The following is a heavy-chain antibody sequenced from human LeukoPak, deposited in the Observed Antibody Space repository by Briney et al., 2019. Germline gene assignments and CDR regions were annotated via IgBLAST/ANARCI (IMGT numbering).Heavy chain of an antibody. CDR1: GGSISSYY. J-gene: IGHJ5*02. V-gene: IGHV4-59*08. CDR3: ARLSCSTSCYFPDGSGFNWFDP. CDR2: IYYSGST. D-gene: IGHD2-2*01. Sequence: SETLSLTCTVSGGSISSYYWSWIRQPPGKGLEWIGYIYYSGSTNYNPSLKSRVTISVDTSKNQFSLKLSSVTAADTAVYYCARLSCSTSCYFPDGSGFNWFDPWGQGTLVTVSS.